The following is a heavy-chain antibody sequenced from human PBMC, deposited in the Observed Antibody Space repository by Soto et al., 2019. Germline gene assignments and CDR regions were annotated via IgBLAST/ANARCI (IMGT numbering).Heavy chain of an antibody. CDR2: MNANSGNT. Sequence: QVQLVQSGAEVKKPGASVKVSCKASGYTFTSYDINWVRQATGQGLEGMGWMNANSGNTGYAQKFKGRVTMTRNTSISTAYLQLSSLRSEDTAVYYCASTLYGDNVDYWGQGTLVTVSS. CDR3: ASTLYGDNVDY. D-gene: IGHD4-17*01. CDR1: GYTFTSYD. V-gene: IGHV1-8*01. J-gene: IGHJ4*02.